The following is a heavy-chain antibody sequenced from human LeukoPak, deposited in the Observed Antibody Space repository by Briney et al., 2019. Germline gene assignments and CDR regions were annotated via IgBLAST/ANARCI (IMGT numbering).Heavy chain of an antibody. CDR2: INPNSGGT. V-gene: IGHV1-2*02. D-gene: IGHD1-1*01. J-gene: IGHJ4*02. CDR3: ARADWSDGEIDY. CDR1: GYTFTGYY. Sequence: ASVKVSCKASGYTFTGYYMHWVRQAPGQGLEWMGWINPNSGGTNYAQKFQGRVTMTRDTSISTAYMELSRLRSDDTAVYYCARADWSDGEIDYWGQGTLVTVSS.